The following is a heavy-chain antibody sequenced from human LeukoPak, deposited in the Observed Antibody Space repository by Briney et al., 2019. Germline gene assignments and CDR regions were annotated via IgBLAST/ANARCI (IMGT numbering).Heavy chain of an antibody. CDR3: ARDRGEGTDY. D-gene: IGHD3-16*01. Sequence: GGSLRLSCAASGFTFSSYSMNWVRQAPGKGLEWVSSISSSSSYIYYADSVKGRFTISRDNSKNTLYLQMNSLRAEDTAVYYCARDRGEGTDYWGQGTLATVSS. CDR1: GFTFSSYS. J-gene: IGHJ4*02. V-gene: IGHV3-21*04. CDR2: ISSSSSYI.